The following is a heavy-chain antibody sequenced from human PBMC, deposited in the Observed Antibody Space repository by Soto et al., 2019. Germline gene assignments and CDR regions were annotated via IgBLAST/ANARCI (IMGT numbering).Heavy chain of an antibody. CDR2: ISSRSNTT. J-gene: IGHJ4*02. Sequence: GGSLRLSCAASGFTFSTYSMNWVRQAPGKGLEWVSYISSRSNTTFYTDSVKGRCTISRDNSNNSVYLQMNSLKAEDTAVYYCAKGGYTTYFEYWAQGTLVTVSS. D-gene: IGHD5-18*01. CDR1: GFTFSTYS. V-gene: IGHV3-48*01. CDR3: AKGGYTTYFEY.